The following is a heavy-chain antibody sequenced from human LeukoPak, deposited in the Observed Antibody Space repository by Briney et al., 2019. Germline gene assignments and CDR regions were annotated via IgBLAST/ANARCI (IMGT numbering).Heavy chain of an antibody. CDR1: GGSISSGGYY. CDR3: ASTTSTAPTGAYYYGMDV. CDR2: IYYSGST. Sequence: SETLSLICTVSGGSISSGGYYWSWIRQHPGKGLEWIGYIYYSGSTYYNPSLKSRVTISVDTSKNQFSLKLSSVTAADTAVYYCASTTSTAPTGAYYYGMDVWGQGTTVTVSS. J-gene: IGHJ6*02. V-gene: IGHV4-31*03. D-gene: IGHD5-18*01.